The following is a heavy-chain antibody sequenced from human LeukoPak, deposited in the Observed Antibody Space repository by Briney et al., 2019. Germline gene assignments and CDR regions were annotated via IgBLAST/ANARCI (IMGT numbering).Heavy chain of an antibody. D-gene: IGHD1-26*01. V-gene: IGHV3-30*01. CDR1: GFTFSSYA. J-gene: IGHJ5*02. CDR2: ISYDGSNK. Sequence: GGSLRLSCAASGFTFSSYAMHWVRQAPGKGLEWVAVISYDGSNKYYADSVKGRFTISRDNSKNTLYLQMNSLRAEDTAVYYCARDRGRYYARLWFDPWGQGTLVTVSS. CDR3: ARDRGRYYARLWFDP.